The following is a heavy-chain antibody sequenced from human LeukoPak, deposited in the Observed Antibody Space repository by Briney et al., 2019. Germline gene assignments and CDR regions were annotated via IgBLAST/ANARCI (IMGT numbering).Heavy chain of an antibody. CDR1: GYTFTSYG. Sequence: GASVKVSCKASGYTFTSYGISWVRQAPGQGLEWMGWISAYNGNTNYAQKLQGRVTMTTDTSTSTAYMELRSLRSDDTAVYYRARVPSLKAYDSSGYRDYWGQGTLVTVSS. J-gene: IGHJ4*02. CDR2: ISAYNGNT. CDR3: ARVPSLKAYDSSGYRDY. D-gene: IGHD3-22*01. V-gene: IGHV1-18*01.